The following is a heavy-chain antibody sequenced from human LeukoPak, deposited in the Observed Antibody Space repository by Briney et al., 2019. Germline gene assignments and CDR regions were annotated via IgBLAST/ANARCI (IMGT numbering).Heavy chain of an antibody. J-gene: IGHJ3*02. Sequence: PSETLSLTCAVSGGSLSSGGYCWSWTRQPPGKGLEWIGYIYHSGSNYYNPSIRSRVTISVDRSKNQFSLKLSSVAAADAAVYYCASGSSLRAFDIWGQGTMVTVSS. D-gene: IGHD3-10*01. CDR3: ASGSSLRAFDI. CDR2: IYHSGSN. V-gene: IGHV4-30-2*01. CDR1: GGSLSSGGYC.